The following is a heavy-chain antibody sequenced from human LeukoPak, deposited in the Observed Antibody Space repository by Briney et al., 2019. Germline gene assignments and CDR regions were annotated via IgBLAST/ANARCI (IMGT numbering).Heavy chain of an antibody. CDR2: IKEDGSEK. CDR1: GFTFRRYW. V-gene: IGHV3-7*01. CDR3: ARDYTGRWNDY. Sequence: GGSLRLSCAAAGFTFRRYWMSWVRETTGKGLECVAKIKEDGSEKHYVDCVKGRFTSSRDNAKNSLYLQMSSLRAEDTAVYYCARDYTGRWNDYWGRGTLVTVSS. D-gene: IGHD3-16*01. J-gene: IGHJ4*02.